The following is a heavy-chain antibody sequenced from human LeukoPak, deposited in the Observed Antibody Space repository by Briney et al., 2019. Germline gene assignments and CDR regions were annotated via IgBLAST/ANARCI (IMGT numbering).Heavy chain of an antibody. Sequence: GGSQRLSCAASGFTFSSYGMHWVRQAPGKGLEWVAVISYDGSNKYYADSVKGRFTISRDNSKNTLYLQMNSLRAEDTAVYYCAKDRYGDYGSSFDYWGQGTLVTVSS. CDR3: AKDRYGDYGSSFDY. D-gene: IGHD4-17*01. CDR2: ISYDGSNK. J-gene: IGHJ4*02. CDR1: GFTFSSYG. V-gene: IGHV3-30*18.